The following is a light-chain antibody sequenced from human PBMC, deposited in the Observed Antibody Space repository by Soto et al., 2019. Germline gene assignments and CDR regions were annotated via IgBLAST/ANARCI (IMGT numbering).Light chain of an antibody. J-gene: IGKJ4*01. V-gene: IGKV1-12*01. CDR3: QQANSFPLT. Sequence: DDQMTQSPSSVSASVGDSVTITCRASQGITNWLAWYQQKPGKAPKLLIYAASGLPSGVPSRFSGSGSGTDFTLTISSLQPEDFATYYCQQANSFPLTFGGGTKVDVK. CDR2: AAS. CDR1: QGITNW.